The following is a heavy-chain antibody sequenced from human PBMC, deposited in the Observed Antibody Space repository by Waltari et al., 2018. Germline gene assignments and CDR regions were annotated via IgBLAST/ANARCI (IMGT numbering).Heavy chain of an antibody. CDR1: GGTFSSYA. CDR3: AREIYDFWSGIPSGPVY. D-gene: IGHD3-3*01. Sequence: QVQLVQSGAEVKKPGSSVKVSCKASGGTFSSYAIRWVRRAHGQGLEWMGGIIPIFGTANYAQKFQGRVTITADESTSTAYMELSSLRSDDTAVYYCAREIYDFWSGIPSGPVYWGQGTLVTVSS. CDR2: IIPIFGTA. J-gene: IGHJ4*02. V-gene: IGHV1-69*13.